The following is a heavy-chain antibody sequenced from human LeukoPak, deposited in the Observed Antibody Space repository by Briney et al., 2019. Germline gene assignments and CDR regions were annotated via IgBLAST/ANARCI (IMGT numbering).Heavy chain of an antibody. V-gene: IGHV1-46*01. CDR1: GYTFTSYY. Sequence: ASVKVSCKASGYTFTSYYMHWVRQAPGQGLEWMGILNPSGGSRTYAEQFQGRVTMTRDTSTSTGYMELSSLRSEDTAVYYCARGSVMTSDYYYDVDVWGQGTTVTVSS. J-gene: IGHJ6*02. CDR3: ARGSVMTSDYYYDVDV. CDR2: LNPSGGSR. D-gene: IGHD2-21*02.